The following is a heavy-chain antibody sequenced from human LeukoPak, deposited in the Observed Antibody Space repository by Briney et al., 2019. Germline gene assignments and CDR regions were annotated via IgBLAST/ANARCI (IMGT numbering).Heavy chain of an antibody. CDR2: IRRDGRSK. CDR3: AKDGEYYYGSGSYYSDAFDI. Sequence: GGSLRLSCAASGFTFTDFGMHWVRQAPGKGLDWVSHIRRDGRSKFYAESVKGRFTISRDNSKNTLYLQMNSLRAEDTAVYYCAKDGEYYYGSGSYYSDAFDIWGQGAMVTVSS. D-gene: IGHD3-10*01. CDR1: GFTFTDFG. V-gene: IGHV3-30*02. J-gene: IGHJ3*02.